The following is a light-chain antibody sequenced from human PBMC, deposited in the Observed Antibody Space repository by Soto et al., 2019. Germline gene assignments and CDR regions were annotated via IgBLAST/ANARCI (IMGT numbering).Light chain of an antibody. J-gene: IGLJ3*02. Sequence: QSALTQPASVSGSPGQSITISCTGTSSDVGAYDYVSWYQQNPGKAPKLIISEVSDRPSGVSNCFSGSKSGNTASLTISGLQAEDEADYVCSSYTTTNTLWVFGGGTKVTVL. CDR3: SSYTTTNTLWV. CDR1: SSDVGAYDY. V-gene: IGLV2-14*01. CDR2: EVS.